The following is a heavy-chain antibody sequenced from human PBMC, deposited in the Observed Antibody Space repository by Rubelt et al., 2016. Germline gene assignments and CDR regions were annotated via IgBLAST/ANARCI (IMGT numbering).Heavy chain of an antibody. J-gene: IGHJ6*02. Sequence: QLQLQESGPGLVKPSETLSLTCTVSGASLSTTTYFWGWIRQPPGKGLEWIATIYYSGTTYYNASLESRVTISVDKSKNQFSRKLNSVTAADTAVYYGARDPIYGMDVWGQGTTVTVSS. CDR3: ARDPIYGMDV. CDR2: IYYSGTT. CDR1: GASLSTTTYF. V-gene: IGHV4-39*07.